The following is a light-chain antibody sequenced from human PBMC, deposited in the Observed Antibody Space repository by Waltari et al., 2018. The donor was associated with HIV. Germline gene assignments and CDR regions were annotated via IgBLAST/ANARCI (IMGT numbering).Light chain of an antibody. V-gene: IGLV3-27*01. CDR3: FSTTDNNLGV. Sequence: SYELTQPSSVSVSPGQTARITCSGDILAEKYGRWFQQKPGQAPILLIYKDMERPSGIPERCSGSSSGTTVTLTISGAQVEDEADYYCFSTTDNNLGVFGGGTQLTVL. CDR2: KDM. J-gene: IGLJ3*02. CDR1: ILAEKY.